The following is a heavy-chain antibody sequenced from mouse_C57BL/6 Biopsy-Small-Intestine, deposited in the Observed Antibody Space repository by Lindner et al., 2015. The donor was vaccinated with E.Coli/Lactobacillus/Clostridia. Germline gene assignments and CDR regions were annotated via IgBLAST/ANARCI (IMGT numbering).Heavy chain of an antibody. CDR3: ARCSRYGSSPLYWYFDV. CDR1: GYSITSDY. CDR2: ISYSGST. J-gene: IGHJ1*03. D-gene: IGHD1-1*01. V-gene: IGHV3-8*01. Sequence: VQLQESGPGLAKPSQTLSLTCSVTGYSITSDYWNWIRKFPGNKLEYMGYISYSGSTYYNPSLKSRISITRDTSKNQYYLQLNSVTTEDTATYYCARCSRYGSSPLYWYFDVWGTGTTVAVSS.